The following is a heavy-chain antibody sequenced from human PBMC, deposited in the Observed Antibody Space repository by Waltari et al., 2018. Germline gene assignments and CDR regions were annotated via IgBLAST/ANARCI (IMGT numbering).Heavy chain of an antibody. J-gene: IGHJ4*02. CDR3: ARMRYYDSSCYRPYFDY. Sequence: QVTLRGSGPALVKATQTLTLTCTFHGFSLSHSGLCASCIRQPPGRALEWFARNDRDDDKYYNTSLKTRLTFTKYTAKNQVVLTMTNMDPVDTATYYCARMRYYDSSCYRPYFDYWGQGTLVTVSS. CDR1: GFSLSHSGLC. D-gene: IGHD3-22*01. V-gene: IGHV2-70*15. CDR2: NDRDDDK.